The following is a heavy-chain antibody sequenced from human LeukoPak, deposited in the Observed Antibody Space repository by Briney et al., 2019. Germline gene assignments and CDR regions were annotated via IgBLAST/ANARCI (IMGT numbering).Heavy chain of an antibody. Sequence: YPSETLSLTCTVSGDPFSSHYWTWIRQHPGKGLEWIGYIYYSGSTYYNPSLESRVTISVDTSKNQFSLKLSSVTAADTAVYYCAREPHYYDSSGRVMDVWGKGTTVTVSS. CDR3: AREPHYYDSSGRVMDV. V-gene: IGHV4-59*06. D-gene: IGHD3-22*01. CDR1: GDPFSSHY. CDR2: IYYSGST. J-gene: IGHJ6*03.